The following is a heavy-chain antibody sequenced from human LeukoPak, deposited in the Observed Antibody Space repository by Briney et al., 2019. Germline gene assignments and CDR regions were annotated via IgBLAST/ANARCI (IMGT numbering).Heavy chain of an antibody. V-gene: IGHV3-23*01. Sequence: PGGYLRLSCAASGFTFSSYAMSWVRQAPGKGLEWVSAISGSGGSTFYADSVKGRFTISRDNSKNTLYLQMNSLRGEDTAVYYCAKDRTGYWDPGNWFDPWGQGTLVTVSS. D-gene: IGHD3/OR15-3a*01. CDR1: GFTFSSYA. J-gene: IGHJ5*02. CDR3: AKDRTGYWDPGNWFDP. CDR2: ISGSGGST.